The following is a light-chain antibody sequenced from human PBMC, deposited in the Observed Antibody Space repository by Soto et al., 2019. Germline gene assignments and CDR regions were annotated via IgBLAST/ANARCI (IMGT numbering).Light chain of an antibody. Sequence: QSVLTQPPSASGPPGQRVTISCSGRASNIGSNFVSWYQVVPGTAPKLLIYTNSHRPSGVPDRFSGSRSGTSASLDISGLQSDDEADYFCATWDDNVTGPVFGGGTKVTVL. CDR2: TNS. CDR3: ATWDDNVTGPV. J-gene: IGLJ2*01. CDR1: ASNIGSNF. V-gene: IGLV1-44*01.